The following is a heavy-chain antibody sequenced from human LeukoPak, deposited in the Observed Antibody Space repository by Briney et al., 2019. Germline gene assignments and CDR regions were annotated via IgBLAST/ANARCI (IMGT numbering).Heavy chain of an antibody. D-gene: IGHD1-26*01. V-gene: IGHV3-21*01. CDR3: ARSVPSGSYLYYFDY. CDR2: ISSSSSYI. Sequence: GGSLRLSCAASGFTFSSYSMNWVRQAPGKGLEWVSSISSSSSYIYYADSVKGRFTISRDNAKNSLYLQMNSLRAEDTAVYYCARSVPSGSYLYYFDYWGQGTLVTVSS. CDR1: GFTFSSYS. J-gene: IGHJ4*02.